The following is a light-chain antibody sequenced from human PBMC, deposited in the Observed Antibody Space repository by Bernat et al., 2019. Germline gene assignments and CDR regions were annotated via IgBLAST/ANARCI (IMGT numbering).Light chain of an antibody. Sequence: DIQMTQSPSSLSASVGGRVTITRRASQDISNYVAWFQQKPGKAPKSLIYAASILQSGVPSKFSGSASGTDFTLTISSLKPEDFATYYCQQYNTYPYTFGQGTKLEIK. CDR1: QDISNY. J-gene: IGKJ2*01. CDR2: AAS. CDR3: QQYNTYPYT. V-gene: IGKV1-16*02.